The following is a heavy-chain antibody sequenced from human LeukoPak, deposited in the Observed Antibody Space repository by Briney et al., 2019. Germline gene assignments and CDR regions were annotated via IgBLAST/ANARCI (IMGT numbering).Heavy chain of an antibody. J-gene: IGHJ5*02. CDR1: GFTFSSYN. D-gene: IGHD1-26*01. V-gene: IGHV3-21*01. CDR2: IISSSSYI. Sequence: PGGSLRLSCAASGFTFSSYNMNWVRQAPGKGLEWVASIISSSSYIYYADSVKGRFTISRDNAKNSLYLQMNSLRAEDTAVYYCARDDREVVGMNWFDPWGQGTLVTVSS. CDR3: ARDDREVVGMNWFDP.